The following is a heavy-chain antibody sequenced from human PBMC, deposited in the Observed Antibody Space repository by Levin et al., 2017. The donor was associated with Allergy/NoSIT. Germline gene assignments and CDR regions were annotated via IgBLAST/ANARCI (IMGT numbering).Heavy chain of an antibody. CDR1: GFTFSSYA. Sequence: GGSLRLSCAASGFTFSSYAMTWVRQAPGKGLEWVSGITGSGGSAYYADSVKGRFTISRENSKNTLYLQMNSLRAEDTAVYYCGFCSGGSCYFPGVLDYWGQGTLVTVSS. CDR2: ITGSGGSA. D-gene: IGHD2-15*01. J-gene: IGHJ4*02. CDR3: GFCSGGSCYFPGVLDY. V-gene: IGHV3-23*01.